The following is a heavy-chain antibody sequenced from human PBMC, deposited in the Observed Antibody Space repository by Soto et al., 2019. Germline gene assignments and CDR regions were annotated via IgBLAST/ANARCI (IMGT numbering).Heavy chain of an antibody. J-gene: IGHJ4*02. CDR3: ASRGGYSSSGPFDY. CDR1: GFTFSSYS. CDR2: ISSSSSYI. V-gene: IGHV3-21*01. Sequence: GGSLRLSCAASGFTFSSYSMNWVRQAPGKGLEWVSSISSSSSYIYYADSVRGRFTISRDNAKNSLYLQMNSLRAEDTAVYYCASRGGYSSSGPFDYWGQGTLVTVSS. D-gene: IGHD6-6*01.